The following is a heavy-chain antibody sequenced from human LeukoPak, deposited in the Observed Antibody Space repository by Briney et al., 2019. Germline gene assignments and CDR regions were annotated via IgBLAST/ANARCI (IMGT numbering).Heavy chain of an antibody. CDR3: ARGPPRGKYYYMDV. CDR1: GFTFSSFD. V-gene: IGHV3-13*01. D-gene: IGHD1-1*01. J-gene: IGHJ6*03. CDR2: IRTASDT. Sequence: PGGSLRLSCAASGFTFSSFDMHWVRQPPGQGLEWVSPIRTASDTYYPGSVEGRFTLSRDNAKNSLYLQMNSLTAGDTAVYYCARGPPRGKYYYMDVWGKGTTVTVSS.